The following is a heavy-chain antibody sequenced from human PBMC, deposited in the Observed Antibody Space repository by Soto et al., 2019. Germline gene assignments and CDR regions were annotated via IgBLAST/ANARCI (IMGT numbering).Heavy chain of an antibody. CDR3: AKEGGYYGSGSSSVVENYYGMDV. CDR1: GFTFSSYG. CDR2: ISYDGSNK. Sequence: QVQLVESGGGVVQPGRSLRLSCAASGFTFSSYGMHWVRQAPGKVLEWVAVISYDGSNKDYADSVKGRFTISRDNSKNTLDLQMNSLRAEDTAVYYCAKEGGYYGSGSSSVVENYYGMDVWGQGTTVTVSS. V-gene: IGHV3-30*18. D-gene: IGHD3-10*01. J-gene: IGHJ6*02.